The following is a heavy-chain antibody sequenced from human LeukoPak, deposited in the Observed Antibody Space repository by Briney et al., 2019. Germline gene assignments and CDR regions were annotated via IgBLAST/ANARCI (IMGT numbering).Heavy chain of an antibody. Sequence: SETLSLTCTVSGGSISSYYWSWIRQPPGKGLEWIGYIYYSGSTNYNPSLKSRVTISVATSKNQLTLKLNSWTAADTGVYYCARMGESTVTIAFENWFDPWGQGTLVTVSS. D-gene: IGHD4-11*01. J-gene: IGHJ5*02. V-gene: IGHV4-59*01. CDR2: IYYSGST. CDR1: GGSISSYY. CDR3: ARMGESTVTIAFENWFDP.